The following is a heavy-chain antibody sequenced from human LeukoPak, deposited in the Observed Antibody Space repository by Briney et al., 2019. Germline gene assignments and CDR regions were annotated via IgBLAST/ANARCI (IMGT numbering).Heavy chain of an antibody. CDR3: AREARGSGRDFDY. D-gene: IGHD1-26*01. Sequence: GRSLRLSHPPAALTLTNSYMSSTRQAPGRGLEWLSYIGTRSNPIYYADSVKGPSTISRDDAKYSLYLQMNSLRNEHTAVTFGAREARGSGRDFDYWGQGILVTVSS. CDR1: ALTLTNSY. J-gene: IGHJ4*02. CDR2: IGTRSNPI. V-gene: IGHV3-11*01.